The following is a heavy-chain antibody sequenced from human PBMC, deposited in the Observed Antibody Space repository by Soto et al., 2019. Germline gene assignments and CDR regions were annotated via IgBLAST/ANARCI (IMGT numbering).Heavy chain of an antibody. D-gene: IGHD6-13*01. CDR2: ISYDGTNK. J-gene: IGHJ4*02. CDR1: GFTFSDYG. V-gene: IGHV3-30*18. Sequence: QVQLVESGGGVVQPGRSLRLSCAASGFTFSDYGIHWVRQAPGKGLEWVAVISYDGTNKYYADSVKGRFTISRDNSKNTLYLQMNSLRAEDTAVYYCAKVKYRSNWSPPTDYWGQGTLVTVSS. CDR3: AKVKYRSNWSPPTDY.